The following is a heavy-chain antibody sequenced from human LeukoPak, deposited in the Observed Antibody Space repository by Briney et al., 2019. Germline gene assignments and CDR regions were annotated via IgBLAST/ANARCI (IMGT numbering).Heavy chain of an antibody. CDR3: ARGEQLNYFAY. D-gene: IGHD1/OR15-1a*01. Sequence: GGSLRLSCAASGFTFRSYAMSWVRQAPGKGLEWVSAITNSGGTTYYADSVKGRFTISRDNAKNSLYLQMYSLRAEDTAVYYCARGEQLNYFAYWGQGTLVTVSS. CDR1: GFTFRSYA. CDR2: ITNSGGTT. J-gene: IGHJ4*02. V-gene: IGHV3-23*01.